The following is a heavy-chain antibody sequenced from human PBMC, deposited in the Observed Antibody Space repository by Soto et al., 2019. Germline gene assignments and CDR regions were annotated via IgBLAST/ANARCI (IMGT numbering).Heavy chain of an antibody. CDR2: IYYSGST. CDR3: ARQIAVAIPPYYYGMDV. J-gene: IGHJ6*02. CDR1: GGSISSGDYY. Sequence: SETLSLTCTVSGGSISSGDYYWSWIRQPPGKGLEWIGYIYYSGSTYYNPSLKSRVTISVDTSKNQFSLKLSSVTAADTAVYYCARQIAVAIPPYYYGMDVWGQGTTVTVSS. V-gene: IGHV4-30-4*01. D-gene: IGHD6-19*01.